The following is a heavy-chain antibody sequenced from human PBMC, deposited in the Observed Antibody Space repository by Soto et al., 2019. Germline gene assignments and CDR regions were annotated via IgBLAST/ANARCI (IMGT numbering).Heavy chain of an antibody. CDR3: TRRRYYYYGLDV. D-gene: IGHD6-25*01. CDR2: IRTKASNYAT. J-gene: IGHJ6*02. V-gene: IGHV3-73*01. Sequence: GGSLRLSCGVSGFSFSGFAVNWVRQAPGKGLEWVGRIRTKASNYATAYGASVKGRFTISRDDSKNTAYLQINSLKIEDTAVYYCTRRRYYYYGLDVWGQGTTVTVSS. CDR1: GFSFSGFA.